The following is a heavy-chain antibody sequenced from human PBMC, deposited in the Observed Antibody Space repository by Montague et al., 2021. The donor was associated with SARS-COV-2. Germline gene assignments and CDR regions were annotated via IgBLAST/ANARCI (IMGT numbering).Heavy chain of an antibody. J-gene: IGHJ4*02. CDR1: GDSIISTNW. Sequence: SETLSLTCGVYGDSIISTNWWSWVRQPPGKGLEWIGEIHHSGDTNYNPSFKSRVTISVDQSKNQYSLELNFVTAADTALYYCLRAGGFVNRPPVWGQGVLVIVSS. CDR3: LRAGGFVNRPPV. D-gene: IGHD3-10*01. V-gene: IGHV4-4*02. CDR2: IHHSGDT.